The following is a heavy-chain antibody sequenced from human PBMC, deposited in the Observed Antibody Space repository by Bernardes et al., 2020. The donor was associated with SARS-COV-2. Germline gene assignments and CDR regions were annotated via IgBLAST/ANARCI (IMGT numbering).Heavy chain of an antibody. J-gene: IGHJ3*02. Sequence: GGSLRLSCAASGFTFSNAWMNWVRQAPGKGLEWVGRIKSNTDGGTTDYAAPVKGRFTISRDDSKHTLYLQMNSLKTEDTAVYYCTTAAAGIHDAFDIWGQGTMVTVSS. D-gene: IGHD6-13*01. V-gene: IGHV3-15*07. CDR3: TTAAAGIHDAFDI. CDR1: GFTFSNAW. CDR2: IKSNTDGGTT.